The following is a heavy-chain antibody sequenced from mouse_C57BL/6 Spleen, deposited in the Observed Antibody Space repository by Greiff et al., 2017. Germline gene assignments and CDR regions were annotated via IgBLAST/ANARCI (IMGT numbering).Heavy chain of an antibody. CDR2: ISSGGSYT. CDR3: ARQGDSNSFAY. D-gene: IGHD2-5*01. CDR1: GFTFSSYG. Sequence: EVQLQESGGDLVKPGGSLKLSCAASGFTFSSYGMSWVRQTPDKRLEWVATISSGGSYTYYPDSVKGRFTISRDNAKNTLYLQMSSLKSEDTAMYYCARQGDSNSFAYWGQGTLVTVSA. V-gene: IGHV5-6*01. J-gene: IGHJ3*01.